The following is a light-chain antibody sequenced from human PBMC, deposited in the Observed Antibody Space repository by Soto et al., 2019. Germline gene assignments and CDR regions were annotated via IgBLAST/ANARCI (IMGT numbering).Light chain of an antibody. CDR2: SNN. CDR3: AAWDDILNGRV. Sequence: QSVRTQPPSASGTPGPRVTISCSGSSSNIGSNTVNWYQQLPGTAPKLLISSNNQRPSGVPARFSGSKSGTSASLAISGLQSEDEADYYCAAWDDILNGRVFGGGTKLTVL. CDR1: SSNIGSNT. V-gene: IGLV1-44*01. J-gene: IGLJ3*02.